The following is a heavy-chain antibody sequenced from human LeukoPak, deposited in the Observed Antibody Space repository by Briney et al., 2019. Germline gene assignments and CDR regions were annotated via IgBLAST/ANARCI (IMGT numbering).Heavy chain of an antibody. Sequence: PGGSLRLSCAASGFTFSSYGMHWVRQAPGKGLEWVAVISYDGSNKYYADSVKGRFTISRDNSKNTLYLQMNSLRAEDTAVYYCARIKAVAGTSVFDYWGQGTLVTVSS. CDR2: ISYDGSNK. D-gene: IGHD6-19*01. CDR1: GFTFSSYG. V-gene: IGHV3-30*03. J-gene: IGHJ4*02. CDR3: ARIKAVAGTSVFDY.